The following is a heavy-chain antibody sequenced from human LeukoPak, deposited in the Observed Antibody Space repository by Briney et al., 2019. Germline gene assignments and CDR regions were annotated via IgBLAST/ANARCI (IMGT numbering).Heavy chain of an antibody. CDR2: ISAYNGNT. Sequence: ASVKVSCKASGYTFTSYGISWVRQAPGQGLEWMGWISAYNGNTNYAQKLQGRVTMTTDTSTSTAYMELSSLRSEDTAVYYCATGMYCSSTSCYGDAFDIWGQGTMVTVSS. D-gene: IGHD2-2*01. J-gene: IGHJ3*02. CDR3: ATGMYCSSTSCYGDAFDI. V-gene: IGHV1-18*01. CDR1: GYTFTSYG.